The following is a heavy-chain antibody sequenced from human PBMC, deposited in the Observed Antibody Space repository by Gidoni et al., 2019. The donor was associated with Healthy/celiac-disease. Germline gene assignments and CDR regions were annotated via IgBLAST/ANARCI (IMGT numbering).Heavy chain of an antibody. V-gene: IGHV3-9*01. CDR2: SSWNSGSI. CDR1: GFTFDDYA. D-gene: IGHD5-12*01. CDR3: AKGRWLQFQGDYFDY. J-gene: IGHJ4*02. Sequence: EVQLVESGGGLVQPGRSLRLSCAASGFTFDDYAMHWVRQAPGKGLEWVSGSSWNSGSIGYADSVKGRFTISRDNAKNSLYLQMNSLRAEDTALYYCAKGRWLQFQGDYFDYWGQGTLVTVSS.